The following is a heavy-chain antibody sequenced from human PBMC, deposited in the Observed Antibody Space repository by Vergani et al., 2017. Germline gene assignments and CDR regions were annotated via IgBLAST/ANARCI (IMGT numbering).Heavy chain of an antibody. CDR2: IYYSGST. V-gene: IGHV4-59*08. CDR1: GGPISSYY. Sequence: QVQLQESGPGLVKPSETLSLTCTVSGGPISSYYWSWIRQPPGEGLEWIGYIYYSGSTNYNPSLKRGITLSVDTSKNQFSLKLSSVTAAATAVYYCSRMVRGVIAFDYWGQGTLVTVSS. D-gene: IGHD3-10*01. J-gene: IGHJ4*02. CDR3: SRMVRGVIAFDY.